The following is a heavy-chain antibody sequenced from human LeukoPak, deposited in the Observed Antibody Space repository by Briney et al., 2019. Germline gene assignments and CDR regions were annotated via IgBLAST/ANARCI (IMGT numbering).Heavy chain of an antibody. J-gene: IGHJ4*02. D-gene: IGHD3-16*01. CDR3: ARPGGGVAFDY. V-gene: IGHV3-7*01. CDR2: IRQDGGEK. CDR1: GFTFSTYW. Sequence: GGSLRLSCAASGFTFSTYWMSWVRQGPGKGLEWVANIRQDGGEKYYVESVRGRFTISRDNAKNLLYLQMDSLRGEDTAVYYCARPGGGVAFDYWGQGTLVAVSS.